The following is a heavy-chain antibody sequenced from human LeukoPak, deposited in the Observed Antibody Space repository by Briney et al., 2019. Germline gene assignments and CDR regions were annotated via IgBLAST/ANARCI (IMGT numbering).Heavy chain of an antibody. Sequence: SVKVSCKASGYTFTGYYMHWVRQAPGQGLEWMGWINPYRGDTQSSQNFQGRVTMTRDTSISTAYMELSRLRSDDTAVYYCATGETTSGPPDRYHYFGMDAWGQGTTVTVSS. D-gene: IGHD6-19*01. V-gene: IGHV1-2*02. CDR3: ATGETTSGPPDRYHYFGMDA. J-gene: IGHJ6*02. CDR2: INPYRGDT. CDR1: GYTFTGYY.